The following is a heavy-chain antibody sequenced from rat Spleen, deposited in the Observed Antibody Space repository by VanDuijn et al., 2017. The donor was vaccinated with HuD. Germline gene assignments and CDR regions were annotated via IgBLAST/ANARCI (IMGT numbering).Heavy chain of an antibody. D-gene: IGHD4-2*01. CDR1: GFTFSRYW. V-gene: IGHV5-31*01. J-gene: IGHJ2*01. CDR2: ISSEGANT. Sequence: EVQLVESGGGLVQPGRSLKLSCVASGFTFSRYWMYWVRQAPGKGLEWVSSISSEGANTYYPDSVKGRFTISRDNAKSTLFLQMDSLRSEDTATYYCTRENWKPDYWGQGVMVTVSS. CDR3: TRENWKPDY.